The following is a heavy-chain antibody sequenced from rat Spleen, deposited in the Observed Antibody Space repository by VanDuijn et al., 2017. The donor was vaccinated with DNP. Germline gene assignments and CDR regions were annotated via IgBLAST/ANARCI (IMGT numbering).Heavy chain of an antibody. CDR2: IIYDGSHT. CDR1: GFTFSDSA. J-gene: IGHJ2*01. Sequence: EVQLVESGGGLVQPGRSLKLSCAASGFTFSDSAMAWVRQSPKKGLEWVATIIYDGSHTFYRDSVQGRFTISRDNAKTTLYLQMDSLRSDDTATYYCVTRGMYGGYDHWGQGVMVTVSP. CDR3: VTRGMYGGYDH. D-gene: IGHD1-11*01. V-gene: IGHV5-7*01.